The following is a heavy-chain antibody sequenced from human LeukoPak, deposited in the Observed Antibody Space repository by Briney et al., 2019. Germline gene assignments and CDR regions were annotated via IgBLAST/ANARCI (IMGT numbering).Heavy chain of an antibody. CDR1: GFTFNNYI. CDR3: AKDLYLASYDFLTGYPFDY. D-gene: IGHD3/OR15-3a*01. J-gene: IGHJ4*02. Sequence: PGGSLRLSCAASGFTFNNYIMNWVRQAPGKGLEWVSSISSSSDYIYYADSVKGRFTISRDNSKNTLYLQMNSLRAEDTAVYYCAKDLYLASYDFLTGYPFDYWGQGTLVTVSS. CDR2: ISSSSDYI. V-gene: IGHV3-21*04.